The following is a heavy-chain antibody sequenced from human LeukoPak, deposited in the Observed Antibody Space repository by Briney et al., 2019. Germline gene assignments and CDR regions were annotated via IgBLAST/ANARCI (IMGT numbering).Heavy chain of an antibody. J-gene: IGHJ4*02. CDR1: RDTLTASY. Sequence: ASVKVSCEASRDTLTASYTHCGPEAPEQGREWMGWINPNSGGTNSSQKVQGRVTLTRDTSISTAYMELSSLRSDDTAVYYCARAYGSGSSYHPDYWGQGTLVTVSS. D-gene: IGHD3-10*01. CDR2: INPNSGGT. V-gene: IGHV1-2*02. CDR3: ARAYGSGSSYHPDY.